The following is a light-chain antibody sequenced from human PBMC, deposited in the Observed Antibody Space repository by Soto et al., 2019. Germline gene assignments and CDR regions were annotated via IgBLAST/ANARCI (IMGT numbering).Light chain of an antibody. CDR3: MQGTHWPWT. Sequence: DVVMTQSPLSLPVTLGQPASISCRSSQSLIHSDGSTYLSWFQQRPGQSPRRLIYEVSDRDSGVPDRFSGSGSGTDFTLKISRVEAEDLGVYYCMQGTHWPWTFGQGNEVEIK. CDR2: EVS. J-gene: IGKJ1*01. V-gene: IGKV2-30*02. CDR1: QSLIHSDGSTY.